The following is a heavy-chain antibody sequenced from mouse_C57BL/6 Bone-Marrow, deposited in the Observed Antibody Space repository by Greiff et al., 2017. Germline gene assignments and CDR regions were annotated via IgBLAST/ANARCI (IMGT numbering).Heavy chain of an antibody. D-gene: IGHD1-1*01. Sequence: VQLQQPGAELVRPGSSVKLSCKASGYTFTSYWMHWVKQRPIQGLEWIGNIDPSDSETHYNQKFKDKATLTVDKSSSTAYMQLSSLTSADSAVYYCARSTTVVEDWFAYWGQGTLVTVSA. CDR1: GYTFTSYW. CDR3: ARSTTVVEDWFAY. J-gene: IGHJ3*01. V-gene: IGHV1-52*01. CDR2: IDPSDSET.